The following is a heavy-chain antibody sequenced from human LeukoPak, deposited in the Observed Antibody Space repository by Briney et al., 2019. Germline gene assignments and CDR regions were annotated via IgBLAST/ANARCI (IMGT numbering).Heavy chain of an antibody. CDR3: ARGHNGFLDS. J-gene: IGHJ4*02. Sequence: SQTLSLTCAISGDSVSSNSAAWNWIRQSPSRGLEWLGRTYCRSKWYTYYAVAVKSRITINPDTSNNHFSLQLNSVTPGDTAVYYCARGHNGFLDSWGRGILVTVSS. V-gene: IGHV6-1*01. CDR1: GDSVSSNSAA. CDR2: TYCRSKWYT. D-gene: IGHD5-24*01.